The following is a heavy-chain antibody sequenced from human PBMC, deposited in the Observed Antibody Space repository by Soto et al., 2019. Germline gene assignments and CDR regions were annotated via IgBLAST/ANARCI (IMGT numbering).Heavy chain of an antibody. D-gene: IGHD6-19*01. CDR1: GYTFTSYA. CDR2: INAGNGNT. J-gene: IGHJ5*02. Sequence: ASVKVSCKASGYTFTSYAMHWVRQAPGQRLEWMGWINAGNGNTKYSQKFQGRVTITRDTSANTAYMELSSLRSEDTAVYYCARGVAGPLHWFDPWGQGTLVTSPQ. V-gene: IGHV1-3*01. CDR3: ARGVAGPLHWFDP.